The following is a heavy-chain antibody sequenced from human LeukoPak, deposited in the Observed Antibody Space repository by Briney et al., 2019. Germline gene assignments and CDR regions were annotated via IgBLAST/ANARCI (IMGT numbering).Heavy chain of an antibody. CDR3: ARVPFSGTTVDAFDI. CDR2: INPSGGST. D-gene: IGHD1-7*01. CDR1: GYIFTTCY. V-gene: IGHV1-46*01. Sequence: ASVKVSCKASGYIFTTCYVHWVRQAPGQGLEWMGIINPSGGSTSYAQRFQGRVKMTTDMSANTVYMELNSLRFDDTAVYYCARVPFSGTTVDAFDIWGQGTRVTVSS. J-gene: IGHJ3*02.